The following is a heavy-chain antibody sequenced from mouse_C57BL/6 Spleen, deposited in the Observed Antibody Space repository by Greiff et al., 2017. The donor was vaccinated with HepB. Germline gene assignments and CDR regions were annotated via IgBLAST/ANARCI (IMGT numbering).Heavy chain of an antibody. Sequence: QQPGAELVRPGTSVKLSCKASGYTFTSYWMHWVKQRPGQGLEWIGVIDPSDSYTNYNQKFKGKATLTVDTSSSTAYMQLSSLTSEDSAVYYCASTTVVASPMDYWGQGTSVTVSS. CDR1: GYTFTSYW. D-gene: IGHD1-1*01. J-gene: IGHJ4*01. CDR2: IDPSDSYT. CDR3: ASTTVVASPMDY. V-gene: IGHV1-59*01.